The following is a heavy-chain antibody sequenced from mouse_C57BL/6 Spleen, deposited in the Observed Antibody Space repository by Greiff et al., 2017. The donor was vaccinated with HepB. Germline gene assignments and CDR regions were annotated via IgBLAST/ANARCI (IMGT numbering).Heavy chain of an antibody. CDR1: GYTFTSYW. CDR3: ANSSSDAMDY. J-gene: IGHJ4*01. Sequence: QVQLQQPGAELVKPGASVKLSCKASGYTFTSYWMQWVKQRPGQGLEWIGEIDPTDSYTNYNQKFKGKATLTVDTSSSTAYLQLSSLTSEDSAVYYCANSSSDAMDYWGQGTSVTVSS. V-gene: IGHV1-50*01. D-gene: IGHD3-2*02. CDR2: IDPTDSYT.